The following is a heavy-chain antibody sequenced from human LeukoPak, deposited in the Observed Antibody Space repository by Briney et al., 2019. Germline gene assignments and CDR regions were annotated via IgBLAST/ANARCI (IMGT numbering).Heavy chain of an antibody. V-gene: IGHV1-2*02. J-gene: IGHJ6*03. Sequence: ASVTVSFKSSVYTFTVYYMHWVRQAPGQGREWMGWINPNSGGTNYAQKFQGRVTMTRDTSISTAYMELSRLRSDDTAVYYCARDTMVRGRVSDMDVWGKGTTVTVSS. CDR2: INPNSGGT. D-gene: IGHD3-10*01. CDR3: ARDTMVRGRVSDMDV. CDR1: VYTFTVYY.